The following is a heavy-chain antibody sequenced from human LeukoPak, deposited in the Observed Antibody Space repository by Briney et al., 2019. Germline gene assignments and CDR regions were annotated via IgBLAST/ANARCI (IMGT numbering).Heavy chain of an antibody. V-gene: IGHV1-24*01. CDR1: GYTFTGYY. J-gene: IGHJ4*02. CDR2: FDPEDGET. D-gene: IGHD1-26*01. CDR3: ATVVVGATSYYFDY. Sequence: GASVKVSCKASGYTFTGYYMHWVRQAPGKGLEWMGGFDPEDGETIYAQKFQGRVTMTEDTSTDTAYMELSSLRSEDMAVHYCATVVVGATSYYFDYWGQGTLVTVSS.